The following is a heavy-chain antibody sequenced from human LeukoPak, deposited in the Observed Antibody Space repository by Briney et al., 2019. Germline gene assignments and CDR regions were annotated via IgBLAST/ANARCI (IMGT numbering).Heavy chain of an antibody. CDR3: ARQQGLQNLNFDY. CDR2: INPIGGTT. D-gene: IGHD4-11*01. Sequence: GASVKVSCKTSGYTFTSYYIHWARQAPGQGPEWLGIINPIGGTTHFAQKFQGRVTMTRDTSTTTVYMELSSLGSEDTAVYYCARQQGLQNLNFDYWGQGALVTVSS. CDR1: GYTFTSYY. V-gene: IGHV1-46*01. J-gene: IGHJ4*02.